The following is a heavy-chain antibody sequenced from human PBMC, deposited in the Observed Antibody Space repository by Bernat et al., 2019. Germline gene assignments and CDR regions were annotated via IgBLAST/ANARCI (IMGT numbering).Heavy chain of an antibody. Sequence: EVQLVESGGGLVQPGGSLRLSCAASGFTFSVYEMDWVRQAPGKGLEWVSYISSSGIIDYADSVKGRFTISRDNAKNSLYLQMNSLRVEDTAVYYCAREGYSSSSMYYYYYGMDVWGQGTTVTVSS. CDR3: AREGYSSSSMYYYYYGMDV. V-gene: IGHV3-48*03. D-gene: IGHD6-6*01. CDR1: GFTFSVYE. CDR2: ISSSGII. J-gene: IGHJ6*02.